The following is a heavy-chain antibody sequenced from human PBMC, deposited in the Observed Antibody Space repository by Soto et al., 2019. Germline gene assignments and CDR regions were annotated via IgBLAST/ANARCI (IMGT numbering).Heavy chain of an antibody. D-gene: IGHD1-26*01. CDR2: SRNKAKSYTI. CDR3: TRPPYSGSSQEGY. Sequence: EVQLVESGGGLVQPGGSLRLSCAASGITFSDHYIDWVRQAPGKGLEWVGRSRNKAKSYTIDYAASVKGRFTISRDDSKNSLYLQMNSLKIEDTAVYYCTRPPYSGSSQEGYWGQGTLVTVSS. V-gene: IGHV3-72*01. CDR1: GITFSDHY. J-gene: IGHJ4*02.